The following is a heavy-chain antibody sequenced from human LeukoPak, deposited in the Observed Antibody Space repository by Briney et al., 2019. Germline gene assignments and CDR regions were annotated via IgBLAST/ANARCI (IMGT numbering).Heavy chain of an antibody. D-gene: IGHD2-2*01. J-gene: IGHJ3*02. V-gene: IGHV4-59*01. CDR1: GGAIGGYY. Sequence: SETLSLTCTVSGGAIGGYYWGWIRQPPGKGLEWIGFIFYSGSTKYNPSLESRVTISVDTSKNQFSLSLRSVNAADTAVYYCARVKYQPRDVFDIWGQGTLVTVSS. CDR2: IFYSGST. CDR3: ARVKYQPRDVFDI.